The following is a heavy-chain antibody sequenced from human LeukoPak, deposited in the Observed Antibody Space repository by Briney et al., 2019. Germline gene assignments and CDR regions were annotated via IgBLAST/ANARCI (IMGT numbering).Heavy chain of an antibody. D-gene: IGHD6-13*01. CDR1: GFTFSSYA. CDR3: AKDEGDIAAGTVSFDY. CDR2: ISGSGGST. V-gene: IGHV3-23*01. J-gene: IGHJ4*02. Sequence: GGSLRLSCAASGFTFSSYAMSWVRQAPGKGLEWVSAISGSGGSTYYADSVKGRFTISRDNSKNTLYLQMNSLRAEDTAVYYCAKDEGDIAAGTVSFDYWGQGTLVTVSS.